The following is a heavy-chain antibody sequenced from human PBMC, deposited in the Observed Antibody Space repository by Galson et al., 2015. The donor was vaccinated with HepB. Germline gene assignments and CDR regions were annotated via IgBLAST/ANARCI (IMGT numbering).Heavy chain of an antibody. D-gene: IGHD3-22*01. V-gene: IGHV4-34*01. CDR3: ARDRIYYDSSGYPYAFDI. Sequence: ETLSLTCAVYGGSFSGYYWSWIRRPPGKGLEWIGEINHSGSTNYNPSLKSRVTISVDTSKNQFSLKLSSVTAADTAVYYCARDRIYYDSSGYPYAFDIWGQGTVVTVSS. CDR2: INHSGST. J-gene: IGHJ3*02. CDR1: GGSFSGYY.